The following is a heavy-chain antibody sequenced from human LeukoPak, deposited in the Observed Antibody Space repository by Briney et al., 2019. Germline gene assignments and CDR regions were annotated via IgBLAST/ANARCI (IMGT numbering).Heavy chain of an antibody. Sequence: SETLSLTCAVYGGSFSGYYWSWIRQPPGKGLEWIGEINHSGSTNYNPSLKSRVTISVDTSKNHFSLKLSSVTAADTAVYYCARDGGSYNWFDPWGQGTLVTVSS. CDR2: INHSGST. V-gene: IGHV4-34*01. CDR3: ARDGGSYNWFDP. CDR1: GGSFSGYY. D-gene: IGHD1-26*01. J-gene: IGHJ5*02.